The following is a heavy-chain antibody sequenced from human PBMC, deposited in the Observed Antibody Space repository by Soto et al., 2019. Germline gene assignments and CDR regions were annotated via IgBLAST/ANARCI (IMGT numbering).Heavy chain of an antibody. CDR2: IYPGDSDT. CDR1: GYTFSDYS. D-gene: IGHD3-22*01. V-gene: IGHV5-51*01. CDR3: ARQNYDSSGFDSYDV. Sequence: GQLVQSGAEVKKPGNSLKISCPTSGYTFSDYSIAWVRQLPGKGLEWMGIIYPGDSDTRYSPSFEGQVIISADKSIGSAYLQWSSLMASDTATYYCARQNYDSSGFDSYDVWGQGTTVIVSS. J-gene: IGHJ3*01.